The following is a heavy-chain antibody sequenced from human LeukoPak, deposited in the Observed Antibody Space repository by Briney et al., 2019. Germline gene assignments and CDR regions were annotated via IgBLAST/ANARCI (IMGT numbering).Heavy chain of an antibody. CDR1: GYTFTTYY. CDR2: FNPSDGRA. Sequence: ASVKVSYKASGYTFTTYYLHWVRQAPGQGLEWMGIFNPSDGRATYTQKFQGRVTMTRDTSTRTVYMDLSSLRSDDTAVYYCARQAVTTGWYFDYWGQGTLVAVSS. D-gene: IGHD4-17*01. CDR3: ARQAVTTGWYFDY. J-gene: IGHJ4*02. V-gene: IGHV1-46*01.